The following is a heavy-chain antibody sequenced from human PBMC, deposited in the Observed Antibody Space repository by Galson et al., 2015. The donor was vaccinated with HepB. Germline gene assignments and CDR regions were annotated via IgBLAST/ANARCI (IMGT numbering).Heavy chain of an antibody. CDR3: ATVAHSTMFGVVIDPVPSPDYGMDV. V-gene: IGHV1-24*01. D-gene: IGHD3-3*01. J-gene: IGHJ6*02. Sequence: SVKVSCKVSGDTLTKLSIYWVRQAPGKGLQWMARFDPEDGEIYAQKFQGRVTMTEDTPTDTAYMELSSLRSEDTAVYYCATVAHSTMFGVVIDPVPSPDYGMDVWGQGTTVTVS. CDR2: FDPEDGEI. CDR1: GDTLTKLS.